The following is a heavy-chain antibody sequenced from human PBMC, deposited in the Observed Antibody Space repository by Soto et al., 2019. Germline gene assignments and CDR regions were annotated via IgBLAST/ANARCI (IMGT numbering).Heavy chain of an antibody. Sequence: EVQLLESGGGLVQPGGSLRLSCAASGFTFNNYAMTWVRQAPGKGLEWVSAISGSGGSTYYPDSVKGRFTISRDNSKKTLYLQMNSRRAEDTVVYYCAKTVNFDCWGQGTLVTVSS. CDR1: GFTFNNYA. D-gene: IGHD4-17*01. J-gene: IGHJ4*02. V-gene: IGHV3-23*01. CDR3: AKTVNFDC. CDR2: ISGSGGST.